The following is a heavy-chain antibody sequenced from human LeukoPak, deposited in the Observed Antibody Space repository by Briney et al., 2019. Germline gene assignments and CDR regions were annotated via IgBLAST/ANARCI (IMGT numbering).Heavy chain of an antibody. D-gene: IGHD3-3*01. V-gene: IGHV4-59*08. J-gene: IGHJ4*02. CDR3: ARHGNDFWSGYSAYDY. Sequence: SETLSLTCTVSGGSISSYYWSWIRQLPGKGLEWIGYIYYSGSTNYNPSLKSRVTISVDTSKNQFSLKLSSVTAADTAVYYCARHGNDFWSGYSAYDYWGQGTLVTVSS. CDR1: GGSISSYY. CDR2: IYYSGST.